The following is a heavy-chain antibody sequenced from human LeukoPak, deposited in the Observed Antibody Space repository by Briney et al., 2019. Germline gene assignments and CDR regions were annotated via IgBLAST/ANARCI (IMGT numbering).Heavy chain of an antibody. CDR1: GFTFRDYY. Sequence: GGSLRLSCAASGFTFRDYYMGWIRQSPGTGLEWILYITNSGTTTYIADSVKGRFAISRDNAKSSLYLQMNSLRAEDTAVYYCARAFNDAFDIWGQGTVVTVSS. CDR2: ITNSGTTT. V-gene: IGHV3-11*04. J-gene: IGHJ3*02. CDR3: ARAFNDAFDI.